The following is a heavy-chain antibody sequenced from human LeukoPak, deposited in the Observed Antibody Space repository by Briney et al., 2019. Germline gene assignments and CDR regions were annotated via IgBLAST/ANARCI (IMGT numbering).Heavy chain of an antibody. J-gene: IGHJ1*01. V-gene: IGHV3-23*01. CDR2: IKSGGWA. D-gene: IGHD4-17*01. Sequence: PGGSLRLSCTGSGFTFANYAMVWVRQTPGKELQWVPAIKSGGWADYAGSVQGRFTMSRDNSQNTVFLQMNSLRAEDTAIYYCGRDPNGDYIGAFDFQRWGQGTQVTVSS. CDR1: GFTFANYA. CDR3: GRDPNGDYIGAFDFQR.